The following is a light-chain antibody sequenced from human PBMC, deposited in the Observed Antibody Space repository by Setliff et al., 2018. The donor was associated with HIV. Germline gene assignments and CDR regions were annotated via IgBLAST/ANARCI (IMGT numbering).Light chain of an antibody. CDR1: RSNIGRNS. V-gene: IGLV1-44*01. Sequence: QSVLTQPPSASGTPGQRVTISCSGSRSNIGRNSVTWYQQLPGAAPKLLIYSNIQQPSGVPDRFSGSKSGSSASLAISGLQSEDEADYYCAAWDDTVNGYVFGTGTKVTVL. CDR2: SNI. CDR3: AAWDDTVNGYV. J-gene: IGLJ1*01.